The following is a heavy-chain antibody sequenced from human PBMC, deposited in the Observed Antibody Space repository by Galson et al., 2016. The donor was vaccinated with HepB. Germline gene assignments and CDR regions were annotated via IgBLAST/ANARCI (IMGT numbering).Heavy chain of an antibody. V-gene: IGHV4-4*02. Sequence: ETLSLTCAVSGGSISSGNWWSWVRQPPGKGLEWIGEIHHSGNNNYNSSLKSRVTISVDKSKRQFSLRLRSVTAADTAVYYCATSGGPTWGSFDYWGQGTLVTVSS. CDR1: GGSISSGNW. D-gene: IGHD7-27*01. CDR2: IHHSGNN. CDR3: ATSGGPTWGSFDY. J-gene: IGHJ4*02.